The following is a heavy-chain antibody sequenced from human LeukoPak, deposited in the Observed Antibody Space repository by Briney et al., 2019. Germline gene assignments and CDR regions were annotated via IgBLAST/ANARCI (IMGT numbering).Heavy chain of an antibody. J-gene: IGHJ4*02. CDR3: ARDRERIWRRTYFDY. CDR2: MNPSGSST. CDR1: GYTFTSYD. Sequence: ASVKVFCKASGYTFTSYDINWVRQATGQGLEWMGWMNPSGSSTTYAQKFQGRVTMTRDMSTSTVYMELSSLRSEDTAVYYCARDRERIWRRTYFDYWGQGTLVTVSS. D-gene: IGHD2-15*01. V-gene: IGHV1-46*01.